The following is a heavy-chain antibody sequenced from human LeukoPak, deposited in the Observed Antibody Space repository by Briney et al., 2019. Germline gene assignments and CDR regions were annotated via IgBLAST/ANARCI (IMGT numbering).Heavy chain of an antibody. CDR2: IWYDGSNK. CDR1: GFTFSSYG. V-gene: IGHV3-33*01. D-gene: IGHD6-13*01. CDR3: ARASVTGGAAGPLDAFDI. J-gene: IGHJ3*02. Sequence: PGRSLRLSCAASGFTFSSYGMHWVRQAPGKGLEWVAVIWYDGSNKYYADSVKGRFTISRDNSKNTLYLQMNSLRAEDTAVYYCARASVTGGAAGPLDAFDIWGQGTMVTVSS.